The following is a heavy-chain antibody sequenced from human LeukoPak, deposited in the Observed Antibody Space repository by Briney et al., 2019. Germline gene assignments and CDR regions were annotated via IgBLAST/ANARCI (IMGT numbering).Heavy chain of an antibody. V-gene: IGHV3-30*04. Sequence: GRSLRLSCAASGFTFSIYAMHWVRQAPGKGLEWVAVISYDGSNKYYADSVKGRFTISRDNSKNTLYLQMNSLRAEDTAVYYCARGFPIVVVKSEPSDYWGQGTLVTVSS. CDR2: ISYDGSNK. CDR1: GFTFSIYA. D-gene: IGHD3-22*01. J-gene: IGHJ4*02. CDR3: ARGFPIVVVKSEPSDY.